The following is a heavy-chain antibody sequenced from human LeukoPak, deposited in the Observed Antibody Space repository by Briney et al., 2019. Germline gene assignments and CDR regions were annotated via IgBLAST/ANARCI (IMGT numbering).Heavy chain of an antibody. V-gene: IGHV4-34*01. Sequence: SESLFFPSPVHVGSFRGYYWRWFRPPAAKRLGWVGVVNHCLSGHKKPSLKSRVTISVDTSKNQFSLKLSSVTAADTAVYYCARGNGRRYMPHYYDSSGYYYYYGMDVWGQGTTVTVTS. CDR3: ARGNGRRYMPHYYDSSGYYYYYGMDV. CDR1: VGSFRGYY. D-gene: IGHD3-22*01. CDR2: VNHCLSG. J-gene: IGHJ6*02.